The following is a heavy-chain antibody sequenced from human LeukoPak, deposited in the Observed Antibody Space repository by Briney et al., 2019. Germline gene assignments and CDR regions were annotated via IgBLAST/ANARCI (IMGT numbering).Heavy chain of an antibody. CDR1: GGSFSGYY. J-gene: IGHJ6*02. D-gene: IGHD3-10*01. V-gene: IGHV4-34*01. CDR2: INHSGST. Sequence: SETLSLTCAVYGGSFSGYYWSWIRQPPGKGLERIGEINHSGSTNYNPSLKSRVTISVDTSKNQFSLKLSSVTAADTAVYYCARFGSGSRYYYYGMDVWGQGTTVTVSS. CDR3: ARFGSGSRYYYYGMDV.